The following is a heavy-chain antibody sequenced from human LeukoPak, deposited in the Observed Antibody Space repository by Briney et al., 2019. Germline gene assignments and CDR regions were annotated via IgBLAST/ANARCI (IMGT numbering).Heavy chain of an antibody. CDR1: GFTFSSYA. CDR2: ISYDGSIE. Sequence: GGSLRLSCAASGFTFSSYAMHWVRQAPGKGLEWVAVISYDGSIEGYADSVKGRFTISRDNSKNTLYLQMNSLRAEDTAVYYCANDPFMVRGVIITLDAFDIWGQGTMVTVSS. CDR3: ANDPFMVRGVIITLDAFDI. J-gene: IGHJ3*02. D-gene: IGHD3-10*01. V-gene: IGHV3-30-3*02.